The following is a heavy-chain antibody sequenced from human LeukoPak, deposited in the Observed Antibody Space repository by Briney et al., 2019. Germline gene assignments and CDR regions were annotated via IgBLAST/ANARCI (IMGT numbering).Heavy chain of an antibody. Sequence: PSETLSLTCTVSGGSISSYYWSWIRQPPGKGLEWIGYIYYSGSTNYNPSLKSRVTISVDTSKNQFSLKLSSVTAADTAVYYCARRSGGFPGSFDYWGQGTLVTVSS. D-gene: IGHD2-15*01. J-gene: IGHJ4*02. CDR2: IYYSGST. V-gene: IGHV4-59*08. CDR1: GGSISSYY. CDR3: ARRSGGFPGSFDY.